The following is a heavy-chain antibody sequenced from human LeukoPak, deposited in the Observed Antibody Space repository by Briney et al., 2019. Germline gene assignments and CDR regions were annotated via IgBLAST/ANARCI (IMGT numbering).Heavy chain of an antibody. Sequence: GGSLRLSCAASGFTFSSYEMNWVRQAPGKGLEWISYISSSGSTIYYADSVKGRFTISRDNSRNTLYLQMNSLRVDDTAVYYCAKDARRYSGWYFFDHWGQGTLVTVSS. CDR1: GFTFSSYE. D-gene: IGHD6-19*01. CDR2: ISSSGSTI. V-gene: IGHV3-48*03. CDR3: AKDARRYSGWYFFDH. J-gene: IGHJ4*02.